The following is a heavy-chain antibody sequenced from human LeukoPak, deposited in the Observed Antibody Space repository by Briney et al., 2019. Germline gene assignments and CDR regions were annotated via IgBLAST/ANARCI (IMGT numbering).Heavy chain of an antibody. Sequence: GGSLRLSCAASGFTFSNAWMSWVRQAPGKGLEWVCRIKSKTDGGTTDYAAPVKGRFTISRDDSKNTLYLQMNSLKTEDTAVYYCTTAMATEFDYWGQGTLVTVSS. CDR1: GFTFSNAW. J-gene: IGHJ4*02. D-gene: IGHD5-24*01. CDR2: IKSKTDGGTT. CDR3: TTAMATEFDY. V-gene: IGHV3-15*01.